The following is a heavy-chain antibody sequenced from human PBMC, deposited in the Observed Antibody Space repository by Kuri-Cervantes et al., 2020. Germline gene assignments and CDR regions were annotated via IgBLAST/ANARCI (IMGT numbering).Heavy chain of an antibody. J-gene: IGHJ3*02. Sequence: GGSLRLSCAASGFTFSSYAMHWVRQAPGKGLVWVSHINTDGTGTSYADSVKGRFTISRDNAKNTLYLQMNSLRAEDTAVYYCARFSRLASDAFDIWGQGTMVTVSS. CDR1: GFTFSSYA. CDR2: INTDGTGT. CDR3: ARFSRLASDAFDI. V-gene: IGHV3-74*01. D-gene: IGHD6-19*01.